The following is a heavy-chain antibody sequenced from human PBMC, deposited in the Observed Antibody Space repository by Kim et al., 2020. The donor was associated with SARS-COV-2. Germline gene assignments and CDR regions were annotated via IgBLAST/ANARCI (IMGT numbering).Heavy chain of an antibody. CDR3: ASERGGPPGELLSGAFDI. Sequence: SVKVSCKASGGTFSSYTISWVRQDPGQGLEWMGRIIPILGIANYAQKFQGRVTITADKSTSTAYMELSSLRSEDKAVYYCASERGGPPGELLSGAFDIWGQGTMVTVSS. J-gene: IGHJ3*02. CDR2: IIPILGIA. V-gene: IGHV1-69*02. D-gene: IGHD3-10*01. CDR1: GGTFSSYT.